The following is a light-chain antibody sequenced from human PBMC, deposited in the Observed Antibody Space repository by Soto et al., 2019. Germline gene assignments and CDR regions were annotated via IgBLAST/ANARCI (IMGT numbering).Light chain of an antibody. CDR3: QYRSY. CDR2: DTY. V-gene: IGKV3-11*01. J-gene: IGKJ4*01. CDR1: QNVDSF. Sequence: EVVLTQSPATLSLSPGERATLSCRASQNVDSFFAWYQQKAGQAPRLLIYDTYKRAPGVPARFAGSGSGTAFSLNSGSQQPEAFAVYHSQYRSYFGGGTKLEIK.